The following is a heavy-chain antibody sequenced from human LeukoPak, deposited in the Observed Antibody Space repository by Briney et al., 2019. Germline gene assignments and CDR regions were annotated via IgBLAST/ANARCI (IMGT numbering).Heavy chain of an antibody. CDR2: IYYSGST. Sequence: SENLSLTCTVSGGSISSYCWSWIRQPPGKGLEWIGYIYYSGSTNYNPSLKSRVTISVDTSKNQFSLKLSSVTAADTAVYYCARGVAAAGTGFDYWGQGTLVTVPS. J-gene: IGHJ4*02. CDR1: GGSISSYC. D-gene: IGHD6-13*01. CDR3: ARGVAAAGTGFDY. V-gene: IGHV4-59*01.